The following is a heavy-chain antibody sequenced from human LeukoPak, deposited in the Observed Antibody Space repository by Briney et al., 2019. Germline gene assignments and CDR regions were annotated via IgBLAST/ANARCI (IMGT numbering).Heavy chain of an antibody. CDR3: ARPQLIWFGEQFDAFDI. D-gene: IGHD3-10*01. V-gene: IGHV3-33*01. J-gene: IGHJ3*02. CDR2: IWYDGSNK. Sequence: GGSLRLSCAASGFTFSSYGMHWVRQAPGKGLEWVAVIWYDGSNKYYADSVKGRFTISRDNSKNTLYLQMNSLRAEDTAVYYCARPQLIWFGEQFDAFDIWGQGTMVTVSS. CDR1: GFTFSSYG.